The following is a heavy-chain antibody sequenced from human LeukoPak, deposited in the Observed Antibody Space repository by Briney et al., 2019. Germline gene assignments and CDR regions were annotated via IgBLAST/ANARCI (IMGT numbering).Heavy chain of an antibody. D-gene: IGHD4-17*01. CDR3: ASGTFEDYVDYARGEYFAY. V-gene: IGHV4-39*01. J-gene: IGHJ4*02. CDR1: GRSMNRNDYS. CDR2: IYYSETT. Sequence: PSETLSLTCNVSGRSMNRNDYSCAWIRQPPGKGLEWIVSIYYSETTEHNPALKSRVTISVDKSKTRFSLKVSSVIAADTAVYYCASGTFEDYVDYARGEYFAYWGQGTL.